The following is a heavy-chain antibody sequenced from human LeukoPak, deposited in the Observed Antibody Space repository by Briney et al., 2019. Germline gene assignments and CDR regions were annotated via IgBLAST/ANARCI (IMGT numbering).Heavy chain of an antibody. CDR2: IYYSGST. J-gene: IGHJ4*02. CDR3: ARLPMIRGVTEYYFDY. D-gene: IGHD3-10*01. V-gene: IGHV4-39*07. CDR1: GGSISSSSYY. Sequence: SETLSLTCTVSGGSISSSSYYWGWIRQPPGKGLEWIGSIYYSGSTYYNPSLKSRVTISVDTSKNQFSLDLYFVTAADTAVYYCARLPMIRGVTEYYFDYWGQGSLVTVSS.